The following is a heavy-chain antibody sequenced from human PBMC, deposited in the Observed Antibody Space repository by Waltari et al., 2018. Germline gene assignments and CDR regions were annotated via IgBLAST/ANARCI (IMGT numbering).Heavy chain of an antibody. CDR3: ARDCGGDCYVSNYYGMDV. D-gene: IGHD2-21*01. Sequence: VQLPASGPGLVTPSHTLSLTCTVSGGSTSSGSAYWRWIRQPDRKGLEWIGYIYTSGSTNYNPSLKSRVTISVDTSKNQFSLKLSSVTAADTAVYYCARDCGGDCYVSNYYGMDVWGQGTTFTVS. CDR2: IYTSGST. J-gene: IGHJ6*02. CDR1: GGSTSSGSAY. V-gene: IGHV4-61*09.